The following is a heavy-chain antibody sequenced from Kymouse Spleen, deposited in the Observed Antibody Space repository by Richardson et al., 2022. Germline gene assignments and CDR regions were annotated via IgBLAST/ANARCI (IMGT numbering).Heavy chain of an antibody. CDR2: INHSGST. CDR3: ARGEAARPHYYYYGMDV. V-gene: IGHV4-34*01. CDR1: GGSFSGYY. J-gene: IGHJ6*02. D-gene: IGHD6-6*01. Sequence: QVQLQQWGAGLLKPSETLSLTCAVYGGSFSGYYWSWIRQPPGKGLEWIGEINHSGSTNYNPSLKSRVTISVDTSKNQFSLKLSSVTAADTAVYYCARGEAARPHYYYYGMDVWGQGTTVTVSS.